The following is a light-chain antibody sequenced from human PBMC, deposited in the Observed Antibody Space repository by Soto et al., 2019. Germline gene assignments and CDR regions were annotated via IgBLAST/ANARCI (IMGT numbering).Light chain of an antibody. Sequence: QSVLTQPPSASGSPGQSVTISCTGTSSDVGGYNYVAWFQQHPGKAPKLMIYEVTKRPSGVPDRFSGSKSGNTASLTVSGLQAEDEVDYYCSSYAGSSTYVFGTGTKLTVL. J-gene: IGLJ1*01. CDR3: SSYAGSSTYV. CDR2: EVT. CDR1: SSDVGGYNY. V-gene: IGLV2-8*01.